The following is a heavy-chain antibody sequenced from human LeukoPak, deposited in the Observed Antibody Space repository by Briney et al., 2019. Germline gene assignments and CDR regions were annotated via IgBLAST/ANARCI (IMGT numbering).Heavy chain of an antibody. CDR3: ARRIAAAGTGFDY. D-gene: IGHD6-13*01. Sequence: GGSLRLSCAASGFTFTSYWMSWVRQTPGKGLEWVATIKQDGSEKYYVDSVKGRFTISRDNTKNSLYLQMDSLRAEDTAVYYCARRIAAAGTGFDYWGQGTLVTVSS. CDR2: IKQDGSEK. CDR1: GFTFTSYW. J-gene: IGHJ4*02. V-gene: IGHV3-7*01.